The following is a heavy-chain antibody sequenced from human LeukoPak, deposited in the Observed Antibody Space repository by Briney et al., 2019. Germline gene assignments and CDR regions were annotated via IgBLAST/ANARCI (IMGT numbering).Heavy chain of an antibody. CDR3: ARDSGDDNGAPY. CDR2: IIPIFGTA. Sequence: SVKVSCKASGGTFSSYAISWVRQAPGQGLGWMGGIIPIFGTANYAQKFQGRVTMTRDTSTSTVYMELSSLRSEDTAVYYCARDSGDDNGAPYWGQGTLVTVSS. V-gene: IGHV1-69*05. D-gene: IGHD2-8*01. J-gene: IGHJ4*02. CDR1: GGTFSSYA.